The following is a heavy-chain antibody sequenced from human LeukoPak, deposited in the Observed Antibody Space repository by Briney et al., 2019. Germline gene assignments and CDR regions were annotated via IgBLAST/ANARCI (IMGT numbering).Heavy chain of an antibody. D-gene: IGHD1-26*01. CDR2: ISAYNGNT. Sequence: ASVKVSCKASGYTFTSYGISWVRQAPGQGLEWMGWISAYNGNTNYAQKLQGRVTMTTDTSTSTAYMELRSLRSDDTAVYYCARARVGATTIDYYYCGMDVWGQGTTVTVSS. CDR1: GYTFTSYG. V-gene: IGHV1-18*01. CDR3: ARARVGATTIDYYYCGMDV. J-gene: IGHJ6*02.